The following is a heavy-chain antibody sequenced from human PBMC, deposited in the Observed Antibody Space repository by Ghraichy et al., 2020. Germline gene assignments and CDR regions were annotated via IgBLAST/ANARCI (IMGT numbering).Heavy chain of an antibody. J-gene: IGHJ6*02. D-gene: IGHD3/OR15-3a*01. Sequence: GGSLRLSCAASGFTFSSYAMHWVRQAPGKGLEWVAVISYDGSKKYYADSVKGRFTISRDNSKNTLYLQMNSLSAEDTAVYYCARDKDWVYYYYGMDVWVQGTTVTVSS. CDR3: ARDKDWVYYYYGMDV. V-gene: IGHV3-30-3*01. CDR1: GFTFSSYA. CDR2: ISYDGSKK.